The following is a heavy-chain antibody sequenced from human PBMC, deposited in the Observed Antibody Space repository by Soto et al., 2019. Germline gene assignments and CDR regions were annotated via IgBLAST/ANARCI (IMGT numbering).Heavy chain of an antibody. D-gene: IGHD6-19*01. J-gene: IGHJ4*02. V-gene: IGHV3-23*01. Sequence: SLRLSCAASGFTFSSYAMSWVRQAPGKGLEWVSAISGSGGSTYYADSVKGRFTISRDNSKNTLYLQMNSLRAEDTAVYYCAKTPGHSSGWTYYFDYWAQGTLVTVSS. CDR1: GFTFSSYA. CDR3: AKTPGHSSGWTYYFDY. CDR2: ISGSGGST.